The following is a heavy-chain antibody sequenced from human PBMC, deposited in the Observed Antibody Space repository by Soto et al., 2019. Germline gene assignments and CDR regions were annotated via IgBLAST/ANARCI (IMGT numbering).Heavy chain of an antibody. V-gene: IGHV3-30*18. CDR1: GFTFSSYG. CDR3: AKGRLGDYPAEYFQH. J-gene: IGHJ1*01. CDR2: ISYDGSNK. Sequence: GGSLRLSCAASGFTFSSYGMHWVRQAPGKGLEWVAVISYDGSNKYYADSVKGRFTISRDNSKNTLYLQMNSLRAEDTAVYYCAKGRLGDYPAEYFQHWGQGTLVTVSS. D-gene: IGHD4-17*01.